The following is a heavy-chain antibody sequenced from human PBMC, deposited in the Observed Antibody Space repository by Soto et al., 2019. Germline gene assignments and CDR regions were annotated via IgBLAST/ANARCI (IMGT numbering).Heavy chain of an antibody. Sequence: ASVKVSCKASGYTFTRYTMNWVRQAPGQRLEWMGWINPDNGNTKSSQKFQDRVIITRDTSASTAYMDLSSLRSEDTAVYYCARGIATGQLDPWGQGTLVTSPQ. D-gene: IGHD2-15*01. CDR2: INPDNGNT. V-gene: IGHV1-3*01. CDR3: ARGIATGQLDP. J-gene: IGHJ5*02. CDR1: GYTFTRYT.